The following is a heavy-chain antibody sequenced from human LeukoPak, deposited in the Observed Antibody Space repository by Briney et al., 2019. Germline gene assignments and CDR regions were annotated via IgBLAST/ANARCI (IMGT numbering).Heavy chain of an antibody. CDR1: GYSFTSYW. Sequence: RGESLKTSCKGSGYSFTSYWLGWVRQMPGKGLEWMGIIYPGDSDTRYSPSFQGQVTISADKSISTAYLQWSSLKASDTAMYYCARLVGATRVCWFDPWGQGTLVTVSS. J-gene: IGHJ5*02. CDR3: ARLVGATRVCWFDP. D-gene: IGHD1-26*01. V-gene: IGHV5-51*01. CDR2: IYPGDSDT.